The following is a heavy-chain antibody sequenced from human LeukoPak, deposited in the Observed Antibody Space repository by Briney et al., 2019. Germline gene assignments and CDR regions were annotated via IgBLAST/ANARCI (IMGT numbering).Heavy chain of an antibody. D-gene: IGHD1-26*01. CDR2: ISGSGGST. J-gene: IGHJ3*02. CDR3: AKFLRVGATRSDALDI. Sequence: GGSLRLSCAASGFTFSNYAMSWVRQAPGKGLEWVSSISGSGGSTEYADSVKGRFTISRDNSKNMVFLEMNSLRADDTAVYYCAKFLRVGATRSDALDIWGQGTMVTVSS. V-gene: IGHV3-23*01. CDR1: GFTFSNYA.